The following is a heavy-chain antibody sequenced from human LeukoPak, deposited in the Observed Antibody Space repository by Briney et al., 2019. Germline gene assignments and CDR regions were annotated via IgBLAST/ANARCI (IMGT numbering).Heavy chain of an antibody. V-gene: IGHV4-4*07. CDR3: ARLGDSSSSGIDY. Sequence: PSETLSLTCTVSGDSITNYYWIWIRHPAGKGLEWIGRIHTSGTTNHNPPLKSRVTMSVDTSMNQFSLKLSSVTAADTAVYYCARLGDSSSSGIDYWGQGTLVTVSS. CDR1: GDSITNYY. J-gene: IGHJ4*02. D-gene: IGHD6-6*01. CDR2: IHTSGTT.